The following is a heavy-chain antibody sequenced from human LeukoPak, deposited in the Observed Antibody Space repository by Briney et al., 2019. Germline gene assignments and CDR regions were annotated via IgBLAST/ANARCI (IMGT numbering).Heavy chain of an antibody. V-gene: IGHV3-48*03. CDR2: ISGNSNTM. J-gene: IGHJ3*02. D-gene: IGHD3-10*01. CDR1: GFTFSAYE. Sequence: GGSLRLSCAASGFTFSAYEMNWVRQAPGKGLEWVSYISGNSNTMYYADSVKGRFSISRDNAKNSLYLQVNSLRAEDTAVYYCASEGTDALDIWGQGILVTVSS. CDR3: ASEGTDALDI.